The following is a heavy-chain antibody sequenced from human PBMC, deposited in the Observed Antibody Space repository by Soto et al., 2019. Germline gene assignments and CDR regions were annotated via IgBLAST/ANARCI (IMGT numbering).Heavy chain of an antibody. CDR2: IKSKTDGGTT. CDR3: TTDTKYSSSSSHATVPYYYYYYMDV. Sequence: PGGSLRLSCAASGFTFSNAWMSWVRQAPGKGLEWVGRIKSKTDGGTTDYAAPVKGRFTISRDDSKNTLYLQMNSLKTEDTAVYYCTTDTKYSSSSSHATVPYYYYYYMDVWGKGTTVTVSS. J-gene: IGHJ6*03. D-gene: IGHD6-6*01. CDR1: GFTFSNAW. V-gene: IGHV3-15*01.